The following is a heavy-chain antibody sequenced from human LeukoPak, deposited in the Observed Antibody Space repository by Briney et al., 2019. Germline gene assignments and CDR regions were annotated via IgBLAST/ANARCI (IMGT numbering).Heavy chain of an antibody. V-gene: IGHV3-21*01. J-gene: IGHJ6*02. CDR2: ISSSSSYI. CDR3: ARDHHAHIVVVPAAKVVGMDV. D-gene: IGHD2-2*01. CDR1: GGTFSSYS. Sequence: ASVKVSCKASGGTFSSYSMNWVRQAPGKGLEWVSSISSSSSYIYYADSVKGRFTISRGNAKNSLYLQMNSLRAEDTAVYYCARDHHAHIVVVPAAKVVGMDVWGQGTTVTVSS.